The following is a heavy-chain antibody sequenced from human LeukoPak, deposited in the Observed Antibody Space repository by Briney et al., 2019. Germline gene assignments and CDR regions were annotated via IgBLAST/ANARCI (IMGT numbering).Heavy chain of an antibody. V-gene: IGHV3-21*06. Sequence: GGSLRLSCAASGFSLSSYSMNWIRQAPGKGLEWVSSISTDNSYRHYADSVKGRFTITRDNPKNSLYLQMNTLRAEDTAVYYCARDVSLDFWGQGTLVTVSS. CDR3: ARDVSLDF. CDR1: GFSLSSYS. CDR2: ISTDNSYR. J-gene: IGHJ4*02.